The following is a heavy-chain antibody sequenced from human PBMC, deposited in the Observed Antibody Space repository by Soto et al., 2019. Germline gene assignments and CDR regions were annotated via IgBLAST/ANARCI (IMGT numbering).Heavy chain of an antibody. J-gene: IGHJ5*02. CDR2: INHSGST. CDR3: ARGASTIFGVVITRGWFDP. CDR1: GGSFSGYY. Sequence: TLSLTCAVYGGSFSGYYWSWIRQPPGKGLEWIGEINHSGSTNYNPSLKSRVTISVDTSKNQFSLKLSSVTAADTAVYYCARGASTIFGVVITRGWFDPWGQGTLVTVSS. V-gene: IGHV4-34*01. D-gene: IGHD3-3*01.